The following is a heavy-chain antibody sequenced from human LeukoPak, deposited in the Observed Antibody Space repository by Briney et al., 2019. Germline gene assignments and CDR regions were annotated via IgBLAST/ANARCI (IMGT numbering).Heavy chain of an antibody. J-gene: IGHJ4*02. V-gene: IGHV3-9*03. CDR3: AKGSEYQLLPYYFDY. D-gene: IGHD2-2*01. CDR1: GFTFDDYA. Sequence: GGSLRLSCAASGFTFDDYAMHWVRQAPGKGLEWVSGISWNSGSIGYADSVKGRFTISRDNAKNSLYLQMNSLRAEDMALYYCAKGSEYQLLPYYFDYWGQGTLVTVSS. CDR2: ISWNSGSI.